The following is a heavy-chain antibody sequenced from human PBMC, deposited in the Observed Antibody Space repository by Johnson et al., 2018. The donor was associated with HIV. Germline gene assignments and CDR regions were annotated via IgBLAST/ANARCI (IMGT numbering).Heavy chain of an antibody. CDR2: ITWNSGSI. CDR1: GFTFDDYA. J-gene: IGHJ3*02. Sequence: VQLVESGGGVVRPGGSLRLSCAASGFTFDDYAMYWVRQAPGKGLEWVSRITWNSGSIVYADSVKGRFTISRDNAKNSLYLQMNSLRAEDTALYYCAKDMSRIEAWSDAFDIWGQGTMVTVSS. D-gene: IGHD6-13*01. V-gene: IGHV3-9*01. CDR3: AKDMSRIEAWSDAFDI.